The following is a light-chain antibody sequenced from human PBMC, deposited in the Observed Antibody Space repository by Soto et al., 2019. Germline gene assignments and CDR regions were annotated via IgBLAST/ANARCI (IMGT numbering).Light chain of an antibody. Sequence: DIVMSQSPDSLAVSLGERATINCKSSQSVLYSSNNKNYLAWYQQKPGQPPKLLIYWASTRESGVPDRFSGSGSGTEFTLTSSSLQAEDVAVYYCQQYYSTPFTFGGGTKVEIK. CDR1: QSVLYSSNNKNY. V-gene: IGKV4-1*01. CDR2: WAS. CDR3: QQYYSTPFT. J-gene: IGKJ4*01.